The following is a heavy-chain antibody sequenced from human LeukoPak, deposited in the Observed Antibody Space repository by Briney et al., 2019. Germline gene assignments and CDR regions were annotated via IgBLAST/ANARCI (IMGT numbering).Heavy chain of an antibody. D-gene: IGHD3-10*01. Sequence: PSETLSLTCTVSGGSISSYYWSWIRQPPGKGLEWIGYIYYSGSTNYNPSLKSRVTISVDTSKNQFSLKLSSVTAADTAVYYCHGDYYYMDVWGKGTTVTVSS. V-gene: IGHV4-59*12. CDR2: IYYSGST. CDR3: HGDYYYMDV. CDR1: GGSISSYY. J-gene: IGHJ6*03.